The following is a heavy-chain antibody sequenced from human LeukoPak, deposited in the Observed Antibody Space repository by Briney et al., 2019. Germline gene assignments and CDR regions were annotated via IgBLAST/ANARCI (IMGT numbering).Heavy chain of an antibody. CDR2: IYYSGST. D-gene: IGHD3-16*02. CDR3: ARRLSLPGQNYYFDY. J-gene: IGHJ4*02. V-gene: IGHV4-39*01. Sequence: SETLSLTCTVSGGSISSSSYYWGWIRQPPGNGLEWIGSIYYSGSTNYNPSLKSRVTMSVDTSKNQFSLNLSSVTAADTAVYFRARRLSLPGQNYYFDYWGQGTLVTVSS. CDR1: GGSISSSSYY.